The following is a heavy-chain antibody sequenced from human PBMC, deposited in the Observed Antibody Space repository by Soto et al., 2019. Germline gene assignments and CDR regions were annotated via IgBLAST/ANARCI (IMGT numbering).Heavy chain of an antibody. Sequence: QVQLVQSGAAVKKPGSSVKVSCKASGGTFSSYTISWVRQAPGQGLEWMGRIIPILGIANYAQKFQGRVTITADKSTSTAYMELSSLRSEDTAVYYCARDRGVHRLDAFDIWGQGTMVTVSS. CDR3: ARDRGVHRLDAFDI. J-gene: IGHJ3*02. V-gene: IGHV1-69*08. CDR2: IIPILGIA. D-gene: IGHD3-10*01. CDR1: GGTFSSYT.